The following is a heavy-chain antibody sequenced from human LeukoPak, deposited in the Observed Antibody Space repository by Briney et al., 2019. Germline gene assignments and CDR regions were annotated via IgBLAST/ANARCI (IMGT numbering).Heavy chain of an antibody. Sequence: GGSLRLSCAASGFTFSSYSMNWVRQAPGKGLEWVSSISSSSSYIYYADSVKGRFTISRDNAKNSLYLQMNSLRAEDTAVYYCAKDGRDGYGGNPFDYWGQGTLVTVSS. J-gene: IGHJ4*02. CDR2: ISSSSSYI. D-gene: IGHD4-23*01. CDR3: AKDGRDGYGGNPFDY. CDR1: GFTFSSYS. V-gene: IGHV3-21*01.